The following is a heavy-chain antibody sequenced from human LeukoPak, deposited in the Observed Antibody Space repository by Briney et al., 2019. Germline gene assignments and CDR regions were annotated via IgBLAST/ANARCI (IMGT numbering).Heavy chain of an antibody. CDR2: IYTSGST. CDR1: GGSISSYY. Sequence: SETLSLTCTVSGGSISSYYWSWIRQPAGKGLEWIGRIYTSGSTNYNPSLKSRVTMSVDTSKNQFSLKLSSVTAADTAVYYCARDSPHSSIDKTGHNWFDPWGQGTLVTVSS. J-gene: IGHJ5*02. D-gene: IGHD6-6*01. CDR3: ARDSPHSSIDKTGHNWFDP. V-gene: IGHV4-4*07.